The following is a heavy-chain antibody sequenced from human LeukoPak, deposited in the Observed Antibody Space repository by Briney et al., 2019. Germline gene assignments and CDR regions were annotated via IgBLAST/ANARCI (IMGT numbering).Heavy chain of an antibody. CDR1: GGSMSNYY. J-gene: IGHJ3*02. CDR3: ARGANFGDSGLDAFDI. Sequence: SETLSLTCTVSGGSMSNYYLSWIRQPPGKGLEWIGYIYYSGTSNYSPSLYSRVTMSVDTSKNQFSLKLTSVTAADTAVYYCARGANFGDSGLDAFDIWGQGTMVTVSS. D-gene: IGHD4-17*01. V-gene: IGHV4-59*01. CDR2: IYYSGTS.